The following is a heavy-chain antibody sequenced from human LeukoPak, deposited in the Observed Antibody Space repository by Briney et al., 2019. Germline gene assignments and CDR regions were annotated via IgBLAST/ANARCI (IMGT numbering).Heavy chain of an antibody. Sequence: SETLSLTCTVSGCSISSYYWSWIRQPAGKGLEGIGRICTSGSTNYNPSLKSRGTMSVDTSKHQFFLKLSSVTAADTAVYYCARDHPLGYYGYYFDSWGQGTLFTVSS. D-gene: IGHD3-22*01. V-gene: IGHV4-4*07. J-gene: IGHJ4*02. CDR1: GCSISSYY. CDR3: ARDHPLGYYGYYFDS. CDR2: ICTSGST.